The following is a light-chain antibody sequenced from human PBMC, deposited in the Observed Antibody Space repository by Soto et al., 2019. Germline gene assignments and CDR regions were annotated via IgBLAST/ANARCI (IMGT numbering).Light chain of an antibody. Sequence: EVVMTQSPATLSVSPGERATLSCRASESVSRNLAWYQQKPGQAPRLLIYDASTRATGIPDRFSGGGSGTDFILTISSLEPEDFAVYYCQQRTSWPPWTFGQGTKVDIK. J-gene: IGKJ1*01. CDR2: DAS. V-gene: IGKV3-11*01. CDR1: ESVSRN. CDR3: QQRTSWPPWT.